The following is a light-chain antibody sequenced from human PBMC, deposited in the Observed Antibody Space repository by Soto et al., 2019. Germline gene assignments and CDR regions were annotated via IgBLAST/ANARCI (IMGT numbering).Light chain of an antibody. CDR1: SSNIGAGYD. V-gene: IGLV1-40*01. J-gene: IGLJ1*01. CDR2: GNN. CDR3: QSYDSSLSAYV. Sequence: QSVLAQPPSVSGAPGQKGTISCTGSSSNIGAGYDLHWYQQLPGTAPKLLLYGNNNRPSGVPDRFSGSKSGTSASLAITGLQAEDEADYYCQSYDSSLSAYVFGTGSKLAVL.